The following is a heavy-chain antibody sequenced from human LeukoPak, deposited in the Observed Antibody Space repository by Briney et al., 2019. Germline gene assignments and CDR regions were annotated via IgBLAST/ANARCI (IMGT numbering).Heavy chain of an antibody. CDR2: IRPSSGDI. CDR3: AKGVDDILLWFGELLSCAFDI. V-gene: IGHV3-48*01. CDR1: GFTFNIYS. J-gene: IGHJ3*02. D-gene: IGHD3-10*01. Sequence: GGSLRLSCAASGFTFNIYSMNWVRQAPGKGLEWVSYIRPSSGDISYADSVNGRFTISRDNSKKMLYLQMNSPRAEDTARYYCAKGVDDILLWFGELLSCAFDIWGQGTMVTVSS.